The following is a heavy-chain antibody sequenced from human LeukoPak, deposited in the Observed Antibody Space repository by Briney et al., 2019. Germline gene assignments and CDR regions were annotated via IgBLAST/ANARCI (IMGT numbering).Heavy chain of an antibody. J-gene: IGHJ2*01. D-gene: IGHD2-15*01. CDR2: INHSGST. Sequence: NPSETLSLTCAVSGGSISSSNWWSWVRQPPGKGLEWIGDINHSGSTNYNPSLKSRVTISVDTSKNQFSLKLSSVTAADTAVYYCATEWWLDLWGRGTLVTVSS. CDR3: ATEWWLDL. CDR1: GGSISSSNW. V-gene: IGHV4-4*02.